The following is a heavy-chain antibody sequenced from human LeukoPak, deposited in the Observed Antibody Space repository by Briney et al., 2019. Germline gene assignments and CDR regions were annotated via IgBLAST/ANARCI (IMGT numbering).Heavy chain of an antibody. J-gene: IGHJ4*02. V-gene: IGHV1-8*01. Sequence: GASVKVSCKASGYTFTSYDINWVRQATGQGLEWMGWMSPNSGNTGYAQKFQGRVTMTRNTSISTAYMELSSLRSEDTAVYYCARDLRLRGVRGVKMFDYWGQGTLVTVSS. CDR1: GYTFTSYD. CDR2: MSPNSGNT. CDR3: ARDLRLRGVRGVKMFDY. D-gene: IGHD3-10*01.